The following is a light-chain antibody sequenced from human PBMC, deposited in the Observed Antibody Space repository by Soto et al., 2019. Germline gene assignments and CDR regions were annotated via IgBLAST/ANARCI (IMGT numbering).Light chain of an antibody. Sequence: ILMTQSPATLSVSPGERATLSCRASQSASNNLAWYQQKPGQAPRLLIYDASTRATGIPARFSGSGSGTEFTITINSLQSADFAVYYCQQYNYWPPWTFGQGTKVEIK. CDR3: QQYNYWPPWT. V-gene: IGKV3-15*01. J-gene: IGKJ1*01. CDR1: QSASNN. CDR2: DAS.